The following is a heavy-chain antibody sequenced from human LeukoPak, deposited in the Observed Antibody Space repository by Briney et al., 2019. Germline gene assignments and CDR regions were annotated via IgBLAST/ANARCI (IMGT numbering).Heavy chain of an antibody. CDR1: GFTFSSYS. V-gene: IGHV3-23*01. Sequence: GGSLRLSCAASGFTFSSYSMNWVRQAPGKGLQWVSAITDSGGTTYYADSVKGRFTISRDNSKNTLYLQMNSLRAEDTAVYYCAKHQLYYYDSWGQGTLVTVSS. J-gene: IGHJ4*02. D-gene: IGHD3-22*01. CDR3: AKHQLYYYDS. CDR2: ITDSGGTT.